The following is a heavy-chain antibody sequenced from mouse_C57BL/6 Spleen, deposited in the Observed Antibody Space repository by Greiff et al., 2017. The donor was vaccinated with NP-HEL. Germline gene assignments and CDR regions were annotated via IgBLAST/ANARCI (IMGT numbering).Heavy chain of an antibody. D-gene: IGHD1-1*01. CDR2: IDPSDSET. CDR1: GYTFTSYW. CDR3: AREFITTVVADAMDY. Sequence: QVQLKQPGAELVRPGSSVKLSCKASGYTFTSYWMHWVKQRPIQGLEWIGNIDPSDSETHYNQKFKDKATLTVDKSSSTAYMQLSSLTSEDSAVYFCAREFITTVVADAMDYWGQGTSVTVSS. V-gene: IGHV1-52*01. J-gene: IGHJ4*01.